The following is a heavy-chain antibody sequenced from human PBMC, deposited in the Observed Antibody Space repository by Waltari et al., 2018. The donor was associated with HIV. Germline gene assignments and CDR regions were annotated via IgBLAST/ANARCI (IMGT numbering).Heavy chain of an antibody. CDR3: ARGKPQVATSGYFDY. CDR2: INHSGST. CDR1: GGSFSAYY. D-gene: IGHD5-12*01. V-gene: IGHV4-34*01. Sequence: QVQLQQWGAGLLKPSETLSLTCAVYGGSFSAYYWSWIRQPPVKGLEWIGEINHSGSTNYNPSLKSRVTISVDTSKNQFSLKLSSVTAADTAVYYCARGKPQVATSGYFDYWGQGTLVTVSS. J-gene: IGHJ4*02.